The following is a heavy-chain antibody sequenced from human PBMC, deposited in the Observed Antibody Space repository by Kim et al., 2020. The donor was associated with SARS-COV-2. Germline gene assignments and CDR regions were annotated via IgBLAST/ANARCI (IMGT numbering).Heavy chain of an antibody. Sequence: DYAESVKGRFTISRDNSKNTLYLQMKSLRSEDTAVYYCAPELATGGMDVWGQGTTVTVSS. D-gene: IGHD1-1*01. CDR3: APELATGGMDV. J-gene: IGHJ6*02. V-gene: IGHV3-23*01.